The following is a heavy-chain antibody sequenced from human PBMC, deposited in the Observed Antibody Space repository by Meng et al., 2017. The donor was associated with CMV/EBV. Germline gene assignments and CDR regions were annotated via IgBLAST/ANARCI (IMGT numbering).Heavy chain of an antibody. V-gene: IGHV3-74*01. CDR3: VRNVDYGMDV. CDR2: INSDGSST. Sequence: ESLKIPRAASGFTLSSYWMHWVRQAPGKGLVWVSRINSDGSSTSYADSVKGRFTISRDNAKNTLYLQMNSLRAEDTAVYYCVRNVDYGMDVWGQGTTVTVSS. D-gene: IGHD5-12*01. J-gene: IGHJ6*02. CDR1: GFTLSSYW.